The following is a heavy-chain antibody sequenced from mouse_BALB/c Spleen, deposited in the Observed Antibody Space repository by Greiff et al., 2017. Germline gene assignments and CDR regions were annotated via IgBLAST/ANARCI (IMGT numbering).Heavy chain of an antibody. D-gene: IGHD2-1*01. V-gene: IGHV5-17*02. CDR3: AREDGNYAFAY. Sequence: EVQLVESGGGLVQPGGSRKLSCAASGFTFSSFGMHWVRQAPEQGLEWVAYVSSGSSTIYYADTVKGRFTISRDNPKNTLFRQMTSLRAEDTAMYYCAREDGNYAFAYWGQGTLVTVSA. J-gene: IGHJ3*01. CDR1: GFTFSSFG. CDR2: VSSGSSTI.